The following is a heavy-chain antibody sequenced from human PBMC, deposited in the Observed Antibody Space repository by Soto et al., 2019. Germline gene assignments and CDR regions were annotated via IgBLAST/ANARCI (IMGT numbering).Heavy chain of an antibody. V-gene: IGHV3-21*01. Sequence: GGSLRLSCAASGFTFSSYSMTWVRQAPGKGLEWVSSISSSSSYIYYADSVKGRFTISIDNAKNSLYLQMHSLRAEDTAVYYCARAFYSRPTYYFDYWGQGTLVTLSS. CDR1: GFTFSSYS. CDR3: ARAFYSRPTYYFDY. J-gene: IGHJ4*02. CDR2: ISSSSSYI. D-gene: IGHD6-13*01.